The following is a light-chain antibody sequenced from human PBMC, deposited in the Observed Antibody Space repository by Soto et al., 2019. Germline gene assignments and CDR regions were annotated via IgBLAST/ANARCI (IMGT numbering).Light chain of an antibody. CDR3: SSFTGFSTV. CDR1: SSDIGASNF. V-gene: IGLV2-8*01. J-gene: IGLJ1*01. CDR2: EVT. Sequence: QSALTQPPSAPGSPGQSVTISCTGTSSDIGASNFVSWYQQHPGKAPKLVIYEVTKRLSGVPDRFSGSKFGNTASLTVSGLQTEDEADYYCSSFTGFSTVFGSGTKVTVL.